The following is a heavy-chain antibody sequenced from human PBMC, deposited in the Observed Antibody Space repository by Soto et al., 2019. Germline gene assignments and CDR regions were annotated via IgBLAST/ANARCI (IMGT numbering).Heavy chain of an antibody. CDR2: ISAYNGNT. D-gene: IGHD3-16*01. Sequence: ASVKVSCKASGYTFTSYGISWVRQAPGQGLEWMGWISAYNGNTNYAQKLQGGVTMTTDTSTSTAYMELRSLRSDDTAVYYCARGGGRDYVFATTFDYWGQGTLVTVSS. CDR3: ARGGGRDYVFATTFDY. CDR1: GYTFTSYG. J-gene: IGHJ4*02. V-gene: IGHV1-18*01.